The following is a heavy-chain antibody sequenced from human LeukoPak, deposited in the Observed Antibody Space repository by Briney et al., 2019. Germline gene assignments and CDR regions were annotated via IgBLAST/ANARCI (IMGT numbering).Heavy chain of an antibody. CDR2: ISYDGSNK. D-gene: IGHD3-22*01. J-gene: IGHJ4*02. V-gene: IGHV3-30*04. CDR3: ARGDEITMIVVEILTN. CDR1: GFTFSSYA. Sequence: GRSLRLSCAASGFTFSSYAMHWVRQAPGKGLEWVAVISYDGSNKYYADSVKGRLTISRDNSKNTLYLQMNSLRAEDTAVYYCARGDEITMIVVEILTNWGQGTLVTVSS.